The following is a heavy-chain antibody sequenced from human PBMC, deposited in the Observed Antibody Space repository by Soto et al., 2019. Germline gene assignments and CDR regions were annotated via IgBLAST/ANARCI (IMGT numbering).Heavy chain of an antibody. CDR3: ARQGYGSGSYYPNYNWFDP. V-gene: IGHV4-39*01. D-gene: IGHD3-10*01. CDR1: GGSISSSSYY. Sequence: TSETLSLTCTVSGGSISSSSYYWGWIRQPPGKGVEWIGSIYYSGSTYYNPSLKSRVTISVDTSKNQFSLKLSSVTAADTAVYYCARQGYGSGSYYPNYNWFDPWGQGTLVTVSS. J-gene: IGHJ5*02. CDR2: IYYSGST.